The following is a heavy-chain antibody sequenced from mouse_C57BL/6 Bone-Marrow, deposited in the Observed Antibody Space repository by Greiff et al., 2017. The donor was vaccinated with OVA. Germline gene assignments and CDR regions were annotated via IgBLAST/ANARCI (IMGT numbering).Heavy chain of an antibody. Sequence: EVQLQQSGPGLVKPSQSLSLTCSVTGYSITSGYYWNWIRQFPGNKLEWMGYISYDGSNNYNPSLKNPISITRDTSKNQFFLKLNSVTTEDTATYYCASCYGYAMDYWGQGTSVTVSS. V-gene: IGHV3-6*01. CDR2: ISYDGSN. CDR3: ASCYGYAMDY. CDR1: GYSITSGYY. D-gene: IGHD1-1*02. J-gene: IGHJ4*01.